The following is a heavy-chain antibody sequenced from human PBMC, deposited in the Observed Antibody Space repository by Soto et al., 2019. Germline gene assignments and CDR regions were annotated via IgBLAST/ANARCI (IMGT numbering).Heavy chain of an antibody. D-gene: IGHD5-18*01. V-gene: IGHV1-69*01. CDR2: IIPIFGTP. CDR1: GGSFSRFA. J-gene: IGHJ4*02. CDR3: SRDRRYTAHDFDY. Sequence: QVQLVQSGAEVKKPGSSVKVSCKASGGSFSRFAINWVRQAPGQGLEWMGGIIPIFGTPTYAQKFQSRVTITADESASTAYMDLRSLTSKETAVYFCSRDRRYTAHDFDYWGQGTLVIVSS.